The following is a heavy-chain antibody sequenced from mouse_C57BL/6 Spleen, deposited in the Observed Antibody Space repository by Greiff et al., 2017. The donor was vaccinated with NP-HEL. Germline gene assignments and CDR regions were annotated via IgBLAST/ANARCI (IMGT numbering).Heavy chain of an antibody. CDR1: GYTFTSYW. CDR2: IDPSDSYT. Sequence: QVQLQQPGAELVMPGASVKLSCKASGYTFTSYWMHWVKQRPGPGLEWIGEIDPSDSYTNYNQKFKGKSTLTVEKSSSTAYMQLSSLTSEDSAVYYCARSLRPVFDYAMDYWGQGTSVTVSS. D-gene: IGHD3-2*02. V-gene: IGHV1-69*01. J-gene: IGHJ4*01. CDR3: ARSLRPVFDYAMDY.